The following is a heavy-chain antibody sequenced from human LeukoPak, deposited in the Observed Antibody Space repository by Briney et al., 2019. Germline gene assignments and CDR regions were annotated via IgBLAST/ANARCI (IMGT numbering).Heavy chain of an antibody. D-gene: IGHD4-11*01. V-gene: IGHV4-34*01. CDR2: INHSGST. CDR1: GGSFSGYY. J-gene: IGHJ4*02. CDR3: ARRAYSNRLDY. Sequence: SETLSLTCAVYGGSFSGYYWSWIRQPPGKGLEWIGEINHSGSTNYNPSLKSRVTISVDTSKNQFSLKLSSVTAADTAVYYCARRAYSNRLDYWGQGTLVTVSS.